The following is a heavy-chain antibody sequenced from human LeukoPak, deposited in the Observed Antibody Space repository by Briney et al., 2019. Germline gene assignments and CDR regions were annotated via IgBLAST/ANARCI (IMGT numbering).Heavy chain of an antibody. CDR3: ARVERLIAAAGYNWFDP. Sequence: PSETLSLTCTVSGGSISSGGYYWSWIRQHPGKGLEWIGYIYYSGSTYYNPSLKSRVTISVDTSKNQFSLELSSVTAADTAVYYCARVERLIAAAGYNWFDPWGQGTLVTVSS. J-gene: IGHJ5*02. V-gene: IGHV4-31*03. CDR2: IYYSGST. CDR1: GGSISSGGYY. D-gene: IGHD6-13*01.